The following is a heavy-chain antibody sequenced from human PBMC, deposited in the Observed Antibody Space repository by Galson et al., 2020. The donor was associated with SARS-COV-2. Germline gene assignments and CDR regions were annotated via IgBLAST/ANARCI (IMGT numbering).Heavy chain of an antibody. CDR3: AKSDGDSGSSYYYYDMDV. D-gene: IGHD3-10*01. J-gene: IGHJ6*02. CDR2: ISHDGSHK. Sequence: GESLKISCAASGDTFSSYVMHWVRQAPGKGLEWVAVISHDGSHKFSADSVKGRFTISRDNSKNTLYLQMNSLRGDDTAVYYCAKSDGDSGSSYYYYDMDVWGQGTSVTVSS. V-gene: IGHV3-30*18. CDR1: GDTFSSYV.